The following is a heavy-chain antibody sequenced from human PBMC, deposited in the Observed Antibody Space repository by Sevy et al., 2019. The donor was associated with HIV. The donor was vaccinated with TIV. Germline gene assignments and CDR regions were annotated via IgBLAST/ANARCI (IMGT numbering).Heavy chain of an antibody. D-gene: IGHD2-8*01. CDR1: GYTFTSYY. V-gene: IGHV1-46*01. J-gene: IGHJ4*02. CDR2: INPSGGST. Sequence: ASVKVSCKASGYTFTSYYMRWVRQAPGQGLEWMGIINPSGGSTSYAQKFQGRVTMTRDTSTSTVYMELSSLRSEDTAVYYCASAEKFCTNGVCYMGLFDYWGQGTLVTVSS. CDR3: ASAEKFCTNGVCYMGLFDY.